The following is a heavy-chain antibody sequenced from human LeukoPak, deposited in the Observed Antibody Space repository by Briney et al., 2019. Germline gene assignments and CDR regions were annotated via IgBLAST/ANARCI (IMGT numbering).Heavy chain of an antibody. CDR2: INHSGST. J-gene: IGHJ6*02. CDR1: GGSFSGYY. CDR3: ARGIVGSRVYYYGMDV. D-gene: IGHD1-26*01. V-gene: IGHV4-34*01. Sequence: SETLSLTCAVYGGSFSGYYWSRIRQPPGKGLEWIGEINHSGSTNYNPSLKSRVTISVDTSKNQFSLKLSSVTAADTAVYYCARGIVGSRVYYYGMDVWGQGTTVTVSS.